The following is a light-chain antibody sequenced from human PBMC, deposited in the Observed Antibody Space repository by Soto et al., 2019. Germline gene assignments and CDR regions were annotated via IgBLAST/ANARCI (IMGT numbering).Light chain of an antibody. J-gene: IGKJ4*01. CDR1: QSVSGN. CDR2: GAS. V-gene: IGKV3-15*01. CDR3: QQYNNWTLT. Sequence: EIVMTQSPATLSVSPGERATLSCRASQSVSGNLAWYQQKPGQPPRLLIYGASTRATGIPARFSGSGSGTDFTLTISSLQSEDFAVYDCQQYNNWTLTFGGGTKVEIK.